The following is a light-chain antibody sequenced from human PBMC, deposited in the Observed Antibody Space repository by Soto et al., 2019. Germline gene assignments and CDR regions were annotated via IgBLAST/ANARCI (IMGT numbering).Light chain of an antibody. CDR3: QQYGSSLT. V-gene: IGKV3-20*01. CDR2: GAS. J-gene: IGKJ3*01. CDR1: QSVSSSY. Sequence: EIVLTQSPGTLSLSPGERATLSCRASQSVSSSYLAWYQQKPGQAPRLLIYGASSRATGIPDRFSGSGSGTDFTLTISRLEPEDFAVYSCQQYGSSLTFGPGTKVDIK.